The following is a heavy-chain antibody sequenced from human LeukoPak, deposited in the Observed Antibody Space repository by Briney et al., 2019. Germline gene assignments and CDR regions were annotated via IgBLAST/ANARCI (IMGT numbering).Heavy chain of an antibody. CDR1: GGSISDYF. J-gene: IGHJ4*02. Sequence: SETLSLTCTAPGGSISDYFWGWIRQPPGKGLEWIGFIIYSRSTDHNPSLKSRVTISVDASKNQFSLKLTSVTAADTAVYYCVRHTSSGWYQVVYWGQGTLVTVSS. CDR3: VRHTSSGWYQVVY. CDR2: IIYSRST. V-gene: IGHV4-59*01. D-gene: IGHD6-19*01.